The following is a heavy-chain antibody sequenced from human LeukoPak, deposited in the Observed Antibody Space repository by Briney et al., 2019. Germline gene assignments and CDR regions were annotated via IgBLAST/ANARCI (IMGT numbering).Heavy chain of an antibody. J-gene: IGHJ3*02. CDR2: IYYSGST. Sequence: PSETLSLTCTVSGGSISSYYWSWIRQPPAKGQERNGYIYYSGSTNSNPSLKSRVTISVDTSKNQLSLKLSSVTATDTAVYYRAREQITGTTQNDAFDIWGQGTMVTVSS. CDR3: AREQITGTTQNDAFDI. D-gene: IGHD1-7*01. CDR1: GGSISSYY. V-gene: IGHV4-59*08.